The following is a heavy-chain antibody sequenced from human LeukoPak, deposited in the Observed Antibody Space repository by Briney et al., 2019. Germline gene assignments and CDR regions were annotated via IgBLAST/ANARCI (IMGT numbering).Heavy chain of an antibody. Sequence: GASVKVSCKASGYTFTSYGISWVRQAPGQGLEWMGWISAYNGNTNYAQKLQGRVTMTTDTSTSTAYMELRSLRSDDTAVYYCARDQNEYSSTSTDAFDIWGQGTMVTVSS. J-gene: IGHJ3*02. V-gene: IGHV1-18*01. CDR1: GYTFTSYG. CDR2: ISAYNGNT. D-gene: IGHD2-2*01. CDR3: ARDQNEYSSTSTDAFDI.